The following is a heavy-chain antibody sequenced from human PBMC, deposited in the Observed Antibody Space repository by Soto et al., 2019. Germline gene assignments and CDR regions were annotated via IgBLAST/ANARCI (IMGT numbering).Heavy chain of an antibody. CDR1: GGSFSGYY. Sequence: SETLSLTCAVYGGSFSGYYWSWIRQPPGKGLEWIGEINHSGSTNYNPSLKSRVTISVDTSKNQFSLKLSSVTAADTAVYYCAREDDYGQLLGYWGQGTLVTVSS. CDR3: AREDDYGQLLGY. J-gene: IGHJ4*02. CDR2: INHSGST. V-gene: IGHV4-34*01. D-gene: IGHD4-17*01.